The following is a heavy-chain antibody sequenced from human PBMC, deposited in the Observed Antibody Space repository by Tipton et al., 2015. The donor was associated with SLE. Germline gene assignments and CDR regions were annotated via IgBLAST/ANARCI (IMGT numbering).Heavy chain of an antibody. Sequence: TLSLTCTVSGDSINDYYWSWIRQPAGQGLEWIGRIYNTGATYYSPSLKSRVSLSLDTSKNQFYLRVNSVTAADTAVYYCARGGGSYYDYWGQGTLVTVSS. J-gene: IGHJ4*02. CDR1: GDSINDYY. CDR2: IYNTGAT. CDR3: ARGGGSYYDY. D-gene: IGHD1-26*01. V-gene: IGHV4-4*07.